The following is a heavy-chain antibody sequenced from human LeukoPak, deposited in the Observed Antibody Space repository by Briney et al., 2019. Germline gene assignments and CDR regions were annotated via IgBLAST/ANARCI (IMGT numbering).Heavy chain of an antibody. CDR1: GFILSRYA. Sequence: GTSLRLSCAASGFILSRYAMHWVRQAPRTGREWVAVVWSDGTREYYIDSVKGRFTISRDNYKNTLYLQMNSLRAEDTAVYACARGVAENGNPNYFDPWGRGSLVTVSS. CDR3: ARGVAENGNPNYFDP. J-gene: IGHJ5*02. CDR2: VWSDGTRE. D-gene: IGHD6-13*01. V-gene: IGHV3-33*01.